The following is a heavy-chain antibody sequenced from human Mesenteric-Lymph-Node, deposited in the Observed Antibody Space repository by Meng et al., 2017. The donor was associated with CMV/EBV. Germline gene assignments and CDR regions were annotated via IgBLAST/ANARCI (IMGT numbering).Heavy chain of an antibody. CDR3: AKVVGATLDY. CDR2: IYSGGVTT. V-gene: IGHV3-23*03. Sequence: GGSLRLSCAASGFTFSSYAMHWVRQAPGKGLEWVSVIYSGGVTTYSADSVKGRFTISRDNSKNTLYLQMNSLRGEDTAIYYCAKVVGATLDYWGQGTLVTVSS. CDR1: GFTFSSYA. D-gene: IGHD1-26*01. J-gene: IGHJ4*02.